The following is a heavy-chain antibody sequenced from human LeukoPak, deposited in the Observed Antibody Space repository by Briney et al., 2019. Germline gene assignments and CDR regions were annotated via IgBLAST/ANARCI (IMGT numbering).Heavy chain of an antibody. CDR1: GGSISSSSYY. CDR3: ARGGPGYYASGTLGYFDY. J-gene: IGHJ4*02. V-gene: IGHV4-39*07. D-gene: IGHD3-10*01. CDR2: IYHSGST. Sequence: SETLSLTCTVSGGSISSSSYYWGWIRQPPGKGLEWIGSIYHSGSTYYNPSLKSRVTISVDTSKNQFSLKLSSVTAADTAVYYCARGGPGYYASGTLGYFDYWGQGTLVTVSS.